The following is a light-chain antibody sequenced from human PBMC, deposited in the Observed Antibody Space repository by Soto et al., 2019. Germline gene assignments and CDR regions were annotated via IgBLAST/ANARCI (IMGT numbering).Light chain of an antibody. CDR1: QTLSTNS. CDR2: AAS. CDR3: QQYDASPLT. Sequence: EIVLTQSPGTLSLSPGERATLSCRASQTLSTNSLAWYQQRLGQTPRLLIYAASTRDTDIPDRFNGSGSGTDFALTISRLEPKDFALYYCQQYDASPLTFGPGTKVDV. J-gene: IGKJ3*01. V-gene: IGKV3-20*01.